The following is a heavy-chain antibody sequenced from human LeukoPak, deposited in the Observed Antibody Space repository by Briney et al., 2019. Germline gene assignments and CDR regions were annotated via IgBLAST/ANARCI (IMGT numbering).Heavy chain of an antibody. CDR3: ARVDY. V-gene: IGHV3-30*03. J-gene: IGHJ4*02. D-gene: IGHD2-2*03. CDR1: GFTFSNYG. CDR2: ISYDGSIE. Sequence: PGGSLRLSCAASGFTFSNYGMHWVRQSPGKGLEWVAVISYDGSIEYYADSVKGRFTISRDNAKNTLYLQMNSLRAEDTAVYYCARVDYWGQGTLVTVSS.